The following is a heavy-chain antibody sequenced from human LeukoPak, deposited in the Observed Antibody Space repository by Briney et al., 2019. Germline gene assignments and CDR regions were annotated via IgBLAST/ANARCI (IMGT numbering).Heavy chain of an antibody. Sequence: ASVKASCKASGYTFTSYDINWVRQATGPRLEWMGWMNPNSGNKGYAQKFQGRVTITRNTSISTAYMELIRLRSEDTAVYYCARGMTYYDFWSGYYQLPYYFDYWGQGTLVTVSS. CDR1: GYTFTSYD. V-gene: IGHV1-8*03. CDR2: MNPNSGNK. CDR3: ARGMTYYDFWSGYYQLPYYFDY. J-gene: IGHJ4*02. D-gene: IGHD3-3*01.